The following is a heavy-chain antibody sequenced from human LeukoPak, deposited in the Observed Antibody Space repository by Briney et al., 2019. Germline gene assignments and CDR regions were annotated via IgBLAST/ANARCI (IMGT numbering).Heavy chain of an antibody. CDR2: IIPIFGTA. V-gene: IGHV1-69*05. Sequence: SVKVSCKASGGTFSSYAISWVRQAPGQGLEWMGRIIPIFGTANYAQKFQGRVTITTDESTSTAYMELSRLRSDDTAVYYCARVLYSSGWYYWFDPWGQGTLVTVSS. CDR1: GGTFSSYA. J-gene: IGHJ5*02. CDR3: ARVLYSSGWYYWFDP. D-gene: IGHD6-19*01.